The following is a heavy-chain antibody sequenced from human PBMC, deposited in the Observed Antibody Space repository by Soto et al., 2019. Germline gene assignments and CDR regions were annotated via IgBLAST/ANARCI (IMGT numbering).Heavy chain of an antibody. CDR1: GGSITTGGRY. CDR3: AQALVFTGVDGFDT. CDR2: IYYIGNT. J-gene: IGHJ3*02. D-gene: IGHD1-1*01. V-gene: IGHV4-31*02. Sequence: QVRLQEWGPGLVKPSQTLSLKCSVSGGSITTGGRYWSWIRQLPGKGLEWIWDIYYIGNTYYNASLNCRVTISVEAAMNQFSLKLSSVTAEDTAVYYCAQALVFTGVDGFDTWGQGRLVTVSS.